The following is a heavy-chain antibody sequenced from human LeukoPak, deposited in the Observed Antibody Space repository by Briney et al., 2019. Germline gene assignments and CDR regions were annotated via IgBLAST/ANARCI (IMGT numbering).Heavy chain of an antibody. CDR3: ARERSTSNRYLSDGLDV. Sequence: PGGSLRLSCAASGYTFTSYYMHWVRQAPGQGLEWMGIINPSGGSTSYAQKFQGRVIMTRNTSINAAYMELSSLTSEDSAVYYCARERSTSNRYLSDGLDVWGQGTTVTVSS. CDR1: GYTFTSYY. D-gene: IGHD2-2*01. V-gene: IGHV1-46*01. J-gene: IGHJ6*02. CDR2: INPSGGST.